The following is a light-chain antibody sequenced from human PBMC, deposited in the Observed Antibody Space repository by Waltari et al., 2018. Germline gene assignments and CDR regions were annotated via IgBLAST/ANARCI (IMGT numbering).Light chain of an antibody. Sequence: DIQMTQSPSSLSASVGDRVTITCRASQNIVRYLNWYQQRPGKAPKLLIYAASTLQRGVPSRFSGSGSGTDFTLTITTLQPEDFATYYCQQTDSVPFTFGQGTRLDIK. CDR1: QNIVRY. V-gene: IGKV1-39*01. CDR2: AAS. CDR3: QQTDSVPFT. J-gene: IGKJ5*01.